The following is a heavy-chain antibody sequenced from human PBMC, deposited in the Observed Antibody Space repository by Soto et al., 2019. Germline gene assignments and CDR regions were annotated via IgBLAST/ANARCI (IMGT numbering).Heavy chain of an antibody. D-gene: IGHD4-17*01. Sequence: EVQLVESGGGLVQPGGSLRLSCAASGFTFSSYSMNWVRQAPGKGLEWVSYISSSSSTIYYADSVKGRFTISRDNAKNSLYLRIKSLRDEDTAVYYCARDRQFVTVAYYFDYWGQGTLVTVSS. CDR1: GFTFSSYS. J-gene: IGHJ4*02. CDR3: ARDRQFVTVAYYFDY. CDR2: ISSSSSTI. V-gene: IGHV3-48*02.